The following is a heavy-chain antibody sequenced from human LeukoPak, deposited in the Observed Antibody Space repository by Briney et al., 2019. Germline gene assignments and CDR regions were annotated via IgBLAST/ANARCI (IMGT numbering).Heavy chain of an antibody. J-gene: IGHJ4*02. CDR1: GDSVSSNSAA. Sequence: PSQTLSLTCDISGDSVSSNSAAWNWIRQSPSRGLEWLGRTYYRSKWSNDYVLSVKSRITINSDTSKNQFSLQLISVTPDDTAVYYCARDQSNGVAGTVFDYWGQGTLVTVSS. D-gene: IGHD6-19*01. CDR2: TYYRSKWSN. V-gene: IGHV6-1*01. CDR3: ARDQSNGVAGTVFDY.